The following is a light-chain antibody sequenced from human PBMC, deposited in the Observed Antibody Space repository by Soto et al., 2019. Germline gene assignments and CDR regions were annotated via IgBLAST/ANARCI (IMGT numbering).Light chain of an antibody. V-gene: IGKV1-5*01. Sequence: DIQMTQSPSTLSASVGDRVTVTCRASQYINTWLAWYQQKPGKAPKLLIYDASSLQSGVPSRFTGRGSGTEFTLTISSLQPDDFATYYCQQYNSYSRTFGQGTKVEIK. J-gene: IGKJ1*01. CDR2: DAS. CDR1: QYINTW. CDR3: QQYNSYSRT.